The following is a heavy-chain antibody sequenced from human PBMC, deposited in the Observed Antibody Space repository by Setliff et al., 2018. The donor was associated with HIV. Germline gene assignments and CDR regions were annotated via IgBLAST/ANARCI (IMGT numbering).Heavy chain of an antibody. V-gene: IGHV3-33*06. Sequence: GGSLRLSCAASGFTFSTYGMYWVRQAPGKGLEWVAVIWYDGSNKYYADSVKGRFTISRDNSKNTVYLQMNSLRAEDTAEYYCAKELAASGLGYFDSWGRGTLVTVSS. D-gene: IGHD3-9*01. CDR1: GFTFSTYG. CDR3: AKELAASGLGYFDS. CDR2: IWYDGSNK. J-gene: IGHJ2*01.